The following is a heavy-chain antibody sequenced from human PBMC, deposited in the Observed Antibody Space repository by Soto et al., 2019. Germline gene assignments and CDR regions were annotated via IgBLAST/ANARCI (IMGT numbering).Heavy chain of an antibody. D-gene: IGHD2-8*01. Sequence: QVQLVESGGGVVQPGRSLRLSCAASGFTFSSYAMHWVRQAPGMGLEWVAVISYDGSNKYYADSVKGRFTISRDNSKNTLYLQMNSLRAEDTAVYYCARDGTRYCTNGVCYRLDYWGQGTLVTVSS. CDR1: GFTFSSYA. V-gene: IGHV3-30-3*01. CDR2: ISYDGSNK. J-gene: IGHJ4*02. CDR3: ARDGTRYCTNGVCYRLDY.